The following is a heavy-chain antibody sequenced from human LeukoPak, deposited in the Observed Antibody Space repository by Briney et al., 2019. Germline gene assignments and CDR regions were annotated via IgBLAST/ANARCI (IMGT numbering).Heavy chain of an antibody. J-gene: IGHJ6*02. CDR2: IYSGGKT. D-gene: IGHD6-6*01. CDR1: RLIVSSNY. V-gene: IGHV3-53*04. Sequence: GGSLRLSCAASRLIVSSNYMAWVRQAPGKGLEWVSVIYSGGKTYYADSVKGRFTISRHNSKNTLYLQMNSLRAEDTAVYYCARDLGVAYSSSSYYYYYGMDVWGQGTTVTVSS. CDR3: ARDLGVAYSSSSYYYYYGMDV.